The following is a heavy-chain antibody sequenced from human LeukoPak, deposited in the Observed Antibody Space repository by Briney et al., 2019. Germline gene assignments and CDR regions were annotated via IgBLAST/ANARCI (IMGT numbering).Heavy chain of an antibody. D-gene: IGHD1-26*01. CDR3: ARGGPGIVGATTWFDP. V-gene: IGHV3-23*01. CDR2: ISGSGGST. J-gene: IGHJ5*02. Sequence: GGSPRLSCAASGFTFSSYAMSWVRQAPGKGLEWVSAISGSGGSTYYVDSVKGRFTISRDNSKNTLYLQMNSLRAEDTAVYYCARGGPGIVGATTWFDPWGQGTLVTVSS. CDR1: GFTFSSYA.